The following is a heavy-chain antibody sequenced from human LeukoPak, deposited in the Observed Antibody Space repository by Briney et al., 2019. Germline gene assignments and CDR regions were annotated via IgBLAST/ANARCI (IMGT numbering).Heavy chain of an antibody. J-gene: IGHJ4*02. CDR2: ISSSSSTI. CDR3: ARDPSIEWELYYFDY. Sequence: PGGSLRLSCAASGFTFSSYSMNWVRQAPGKGLEWVSYISSSSSTIYYADSVKGRFTISRDNAKNSLYLQMNSLRAEDTAVYYCARDPSIEWELYYFDYWGQGTLVTVSS. V-gene: IGHV3-48*01. CDR1: GFTFSSYS. D-gene: IGHD1-26*01.